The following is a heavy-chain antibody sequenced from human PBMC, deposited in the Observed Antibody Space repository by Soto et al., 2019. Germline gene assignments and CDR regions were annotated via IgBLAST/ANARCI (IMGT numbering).Heavy chain of an antibody. V-gene: IGHV3-23*01. CDR1: GFTFSSYA. D-gene: IGHD2-15*01. Sequence: PGGSLRLSCAASGFTFSSYAMSWVRQAPGKGLEWVSAISGSGGSTYYADSVKDRFTISRDNSKNTLYLQMNSLRAEDTAVYYCAKDDRVVDIVVVVAATIDYWGQGTLVTVSS. CDR3: AKDDRVVDIVVVVAATIDY. J-gene: IGHJ4*02. CDR2: ISGSGGST.